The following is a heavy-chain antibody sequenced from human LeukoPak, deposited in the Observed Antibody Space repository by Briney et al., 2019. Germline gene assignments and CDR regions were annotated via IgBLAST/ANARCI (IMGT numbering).Heavy chain of an antibody. Sequence: PGGSLRLSGAASGFTFSSYAMHWVRQAPGKGLEWVAVISYDGSNKYYADSVKGRFTISRDNSKNTLYLQMNSLRAEDTAVYYCARGDGDPYYFDYWGQGTLVTVSS. V-gene: IGHV3-30*01. J-gene: IGHJ4*02. D-gene: IGHD4-17*01. CDR2: ISYDGSNK. CDR1: GFTFSSYA. CDR3: ARGDGDPYYFDY.